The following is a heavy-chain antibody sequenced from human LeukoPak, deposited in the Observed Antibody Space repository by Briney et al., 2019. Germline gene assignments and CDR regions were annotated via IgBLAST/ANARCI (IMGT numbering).Heavy chain of an antibody. CDR3: ARGAVVVPAARSPTDY. CDR2: MNPNSGNT. D-gene: IGHD2-2*01. J-gene: IGHJ4*02. Sequence: GASVKVSCKASGYTFTSCDINWVRQATGQGLEWMGWMNPNSGNTGYAQKFQGRVTMTRNTSISTAYMELSSLRSEDTAVYYCARGAVVVPAARSPTDYWGQGTLVTVSS. CDR1: GYTFTSCD. V-gene: IGHV1-8*01.